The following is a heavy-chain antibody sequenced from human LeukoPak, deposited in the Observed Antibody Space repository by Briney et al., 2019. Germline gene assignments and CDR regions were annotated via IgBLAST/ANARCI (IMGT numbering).Heavy chain of an antibody. J-gene: IGHJ6*03. CDR2: ISAYNGNT. CDR3: ARDVGIFGVVIIKGYYYYYMDV. Sequence: ASVTVSCKASGYTFTSYGISWVRQAPGQGLEWMGWISAYNGNTNYAQKLQGRVTMTTDASTSTAYMELRSLRSDDTAVYYCARDVGIFGVVIIKGYYYYYMDVWGKGTTVTVSS. V-gene: IGHV1-18*01. CDR1: GYTFTSYG. D-gene: IGHD3-3*01.